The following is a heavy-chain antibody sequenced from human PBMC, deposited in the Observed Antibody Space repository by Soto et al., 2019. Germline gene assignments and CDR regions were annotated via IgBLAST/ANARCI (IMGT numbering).Heavy chain of an antibody. CDR1: RFTFSSYA. Sequence: GGSLRLSCAASRFTFSSYAMTWVRQAPGKGLEWVSAISGGGGSTYYADSVKGRFTVSRDNSKNTLYLQMNSLRAEDTAVYYCAKGESGWYSYWGQGTLVTVSS. J-gene: IGHJ4*02. CDR3: AKGESGWYSY. D-gene: IGHD6-19*01. CDR2: ISGGGGST. V-gene: IGHV3-23*01.